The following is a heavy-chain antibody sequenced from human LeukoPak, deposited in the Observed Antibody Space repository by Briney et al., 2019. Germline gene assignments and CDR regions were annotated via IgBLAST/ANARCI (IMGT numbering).Heavy chain of an antibody. CDR1: GGSISSYY. Sequence: SETLSPTCTVSGGSISSYYWSWIRQPPGKGLEWIGYNYYSGSTNYNPSLKSRVTISVDTSKNQFSLKLSSVTAADTAVYYCASAYYDSSGSPPYFDYWGQGTLVTVSS. CDR2: NYYSGST. V-gene: IGHV4-59*01. J-gene: IGHJ4*02. CDR3: ASAYYDSSGSPPYFDY. D-gene: IGHD3-22*01.